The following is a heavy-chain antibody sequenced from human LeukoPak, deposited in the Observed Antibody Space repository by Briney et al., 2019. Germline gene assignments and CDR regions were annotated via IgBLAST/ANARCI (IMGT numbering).Heavy chain of an antibody. CDR3: ARYAPPDY. CDR2: IYTSGST. Sequence: SETLSLTCTVSGGSISSYYWSWIRQPPGKGLEWIGYIYTSGSTNYNPSLKSRVTISVDTSKNQFSLKLSSVTAADTAVYYCARYAPPDYWGQGTLVTVSS. D-gene: IGHD2-2*01. J-gene: IGHJ4*02. CDR1: GGSISSYY. V-gene: IGHV4-4*09.